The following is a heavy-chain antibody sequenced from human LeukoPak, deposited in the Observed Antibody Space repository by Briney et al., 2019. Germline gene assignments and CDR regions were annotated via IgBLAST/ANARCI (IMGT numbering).Heavy chain of an antibody. CDR3: ARSNQADDY. D-gene: IGHD4-11*01. V-gene: IGHV3-74*01. Sequence: GGSLRLSCAAAGFTFSSYWMHWVRQVPGKGLVWVPRVNPGGSSTAYADSVKGRFSISRDNARNTLYLQMNSPRDEETAVYYCARSNQADDYWGQGTLVTVSS. J-gene: IGHJ4*02. CDR1: GFTFSSYW. CDR2: VNPGGSST.